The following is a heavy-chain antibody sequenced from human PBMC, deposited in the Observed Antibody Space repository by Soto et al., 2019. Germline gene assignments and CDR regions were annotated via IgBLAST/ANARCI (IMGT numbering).Heavy chain of an antibody. D-gene: IGHD6-6*01. V-gene: IGHV3-23*01. CDR1: GFTFSSYA. CDR2: ISGSGGST. CDR3: AKVPSSSSPSYYHMDV. Sequence: EVQLLESGGGLVQPGGSLRLSCAASGFTFSSYAMSWVRQAPGKGLEWVSAISGSGGSTYYADSVKGRFTISRDNSKNTLYLQMNSLRAEDTAVYYCAKVPSSSSPSYYHMDVWGKGTTVTVSS. J-gene: IGHJ6*03.